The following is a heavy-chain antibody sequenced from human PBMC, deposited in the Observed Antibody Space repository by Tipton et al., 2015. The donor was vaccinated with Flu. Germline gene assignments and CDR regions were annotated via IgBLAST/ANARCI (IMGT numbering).Heavy chain of an antibody. CDR3: ARHEAVLLNWFDP. D-gene: IGHD2-15*01. V-gene: IGHV4-39*01. CDR1: GGSISSSSYY. J-gene: IGHJ5*02. Sequence: TLSLTCTVSGGSISSSSYYWGWIRQPPGKGLEWIGSFYYSGSTNYNPSLKSRVTISADTTKNQFSLKLTSVTAADTAAYFCARHEAVLLNWFDPWGQGIMVTVSS. CDR2: FYYSGST.